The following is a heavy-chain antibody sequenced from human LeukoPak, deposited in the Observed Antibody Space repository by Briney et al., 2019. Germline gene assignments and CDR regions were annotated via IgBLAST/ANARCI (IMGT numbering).Heavy chain of an antibody. CDR2: IWYDGSNK. CDR3: ARHKDWTFDY. Sequence: GGSLRLSCAASGFTFSSYDMHWVRQAPGKGLEWVAVIWYDGSNKYYADSVKGRFTISRDISKNTLYLQMNSLRAEDTAVYYCARHKDWTFDYWGQGTLVTVSS. D-gene: IGHD3/OR15-3a*01. CDR1: GFTFSSYD. J-gene: IGHJ4*02. V-gene: IGHV3-33*01.